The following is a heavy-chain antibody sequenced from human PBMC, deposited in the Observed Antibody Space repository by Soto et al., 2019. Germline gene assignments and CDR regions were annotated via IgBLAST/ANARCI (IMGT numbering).Heavy chain of an antibody. CDR3: AREGNSGWFDP. J-gene: IGHJ5*02. CDR2: IYYSGST. CDR1: GGSISSGDYY. Sequence: SETLSLTCTVSGGSISSGDYYWSWIRQPPGKGLGWIGYIYYSGSTYYNPSLKSRVTISVDTSKNQFSLKLSSVTAADTAVYYCAREGNSGWFDPWGQGTLVTVSS. V-gene: IGHV4-30-4*01. D-gene: IGHD4-4*01.